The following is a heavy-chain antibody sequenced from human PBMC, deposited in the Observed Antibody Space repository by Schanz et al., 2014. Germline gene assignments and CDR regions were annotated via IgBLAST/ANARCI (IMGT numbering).Heavy chain of an antibody. D-gene: IGHD5-18*01. V-gene: IGHV1-18*01. Sequence: QVQVVQSGAEVKKPGASVKVSCKASGYTFISYGIKWVRQAPGQGLEWMGWINAGTGNTEYSQKFQGRVTITADRSTSTAYMELRSLRSDDTALYYCTRGGYSYALSAFDIWGQGTMVTVSS. CDR3: TRGGYSYALSAFDI. J-gene: IGHJ3*02. CDR1: GYTFISYG. CDR2: INAGTGNT.